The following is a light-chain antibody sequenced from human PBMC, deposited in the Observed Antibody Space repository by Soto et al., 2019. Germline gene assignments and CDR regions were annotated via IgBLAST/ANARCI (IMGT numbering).Light chain of an antibody. J-gene: IGKJ2*01. CDR3: QHYHSYSYT. Sequence: DIQMTQSPSTLSASVGDRVTITCRASQIISRWLAWYQQKPGKAPKILIYDVSTLERGVPSRFSGSGSETEVTLTISSLQPDDFATYYCQHYHSYSYTFGHGTKLEIK. V-gene: IGKV1-5*01. CDR2: DVS. CDR1: QIISRW.